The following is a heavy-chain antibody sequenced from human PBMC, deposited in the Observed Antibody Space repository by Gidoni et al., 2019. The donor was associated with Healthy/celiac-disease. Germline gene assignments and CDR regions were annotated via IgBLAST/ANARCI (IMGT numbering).Heavy chain of an antibody. Sequence: QVTLRESGPALVKPTQTLTLTCTFSGFSLSTSGMCVSWIRQPPGKALEWLALIDWDDDKYYSTSLKTRLTISKDTSKNQVVLTMTNMDPVDTATYYCARLGGITMVRGVPSGWFDPWGQGTLVTVSS. CDR2: IDWDDDK. D-gene: IGHD3-10*01. CDR3: ARLGGITMVRGVPSGWFDP. V-gene: IGHV2-70*01. J-gene: IGHJ5*02. CDR1: GFSLSTSGMC.